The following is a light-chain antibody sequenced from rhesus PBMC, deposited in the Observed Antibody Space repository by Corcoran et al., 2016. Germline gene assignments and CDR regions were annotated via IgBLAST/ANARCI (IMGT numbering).Light chain of an antibody. CDR2: GAF. J-gene: IGKJ4*01. CDR3: QQSIDLVS. V-gene: IGKV3-24*04. Sequence: ETVVTQSPVTLALSPGERATLSCRTSQNVGTYLAWYQQKPGQAPSLLIFGAFRRATGIPDRVSGSGSGTDFTLTISSLEPEDVGVYFCQQSIDLVSFGGGTKVEIK. CDR1: QNVGTY.